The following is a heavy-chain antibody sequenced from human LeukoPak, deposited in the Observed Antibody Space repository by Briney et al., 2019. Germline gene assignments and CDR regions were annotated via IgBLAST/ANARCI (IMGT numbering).Heavy chain of an antibody. J-gene: IGHJ4*02. CDR2: INHGGST. V-gene: IGHV4-34*01. CDR3: ARRDYYGSGSYYKGRVFDY. Sequence: SETLSLTCAVYGGSFSGDFWSWIRQSPGKGLEWIGEINHGGSTNYNPSLKSRVTISVDTSKNQFSLKLSSVTAADTAVYYCARRDYYGSGSYYKGRVFDYWGQGTLVTVSS. CDR1: GGSFSGDF. D-gene: IGHD3-10*01.